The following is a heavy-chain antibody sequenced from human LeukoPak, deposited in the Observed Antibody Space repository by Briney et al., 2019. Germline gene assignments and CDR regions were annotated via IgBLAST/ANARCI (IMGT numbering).Heavy chain of an antibody. CDR3: ARVAPHRRLAVSGVVYFDY. Sequence: ASVKVSCKASGYTFTNYGISWVRQAPGQGLEWMGWISTYNGNTNYVQKLQGRVTMTTDTSTSTAYMELRSLRSDDTAVYYCARVAPHRRLAVSGVVYFDYWGQGTLVTVSS. V-gene: IGHV1-18*01. CDR2: ISTYNGNT. J-gene: IGHJ4*02. CDR1: GYTFTNYG. D-gene: IGHD2-8*01.